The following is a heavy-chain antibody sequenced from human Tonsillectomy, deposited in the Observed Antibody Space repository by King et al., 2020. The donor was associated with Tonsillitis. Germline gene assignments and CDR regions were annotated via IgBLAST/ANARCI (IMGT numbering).Heavy chain of an antibody. CDR2: INSDGSST. CDR3: ARASSYCSSTSCRFTFDP. V-gene: IGHV3-74*01. J-gene: IGHJ5*02. D-gene: IGHD2-2*01. CDR1: GFTFSSYW. Sequence: VQLVESGGGLVQPGGSLRLSCAASGFTFSSYWMHWVRQAPGKGLVWVSRINSDGSSTSYADSGKGRFTISRDNAKNTLYLPMNSLRAEDTAVYYCARASSYCSSTSCRFTFDPWGQGTLVTVSS.